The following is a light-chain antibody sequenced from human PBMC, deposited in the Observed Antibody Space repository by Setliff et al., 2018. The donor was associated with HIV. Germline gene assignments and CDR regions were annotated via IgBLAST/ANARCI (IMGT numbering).Light chain of an antibody. V-gene: IGLV2-23*02. CDR1: SSDVGGYRL. J-gene: IGLJ1*01. Sequence: QSVLTQPASVSGSPGQSITISFTGTSSDVGGYRLVSWYQQHPGKAPKLIISEVNKRPSGVSNRFSGSKSGTSASLTISRLQAEDEADYYCCSYADSGTYLFGTGTKVTV. CDR2: EVN. CDR3: CSYADSGTYL.